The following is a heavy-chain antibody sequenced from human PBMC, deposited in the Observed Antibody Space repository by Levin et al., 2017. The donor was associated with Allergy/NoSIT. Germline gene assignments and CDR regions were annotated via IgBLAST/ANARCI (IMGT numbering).Heavy chain of an antibody. CDR1: GYSFTSYW. D-gene: IGHD4-17*01. Sequence: GGSLRLSCKGSGYSFTSYWIGWVRQMPGKGLEWMGIIYPGDSDTRYSPSFQGQVTISADKSISTAYLQWSSLKASDTAMYYCARRSYGDYLGYFQHWGQGTLVTVSS. CDR3: ARRSYGDYLGYFQH. CDR2: IYPGDSDT. V-gene: IGHV5-51*01. J-gene: IGHJ1*01.